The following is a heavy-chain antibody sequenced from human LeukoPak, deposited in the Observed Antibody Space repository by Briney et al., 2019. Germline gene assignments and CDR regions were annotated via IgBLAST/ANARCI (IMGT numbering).Heavy chain of an antibody. CDR2: IYYSGST. V-gene: IGHV4-39*07. CDR3: ARDPSYYYMDV. CDR1: GGSISSSSYY. J-gene: IGHJ6*03. Sequence: SETLSLTCNVSGGSISSSSYYWGWIRQPPGQGLKWIGTIYYSGSTYYNPSLKSRVIMSVDTSKNQFSLKLSSVTAADTAVYYCARDPSYYYMDVWGKGTTVTVSS.